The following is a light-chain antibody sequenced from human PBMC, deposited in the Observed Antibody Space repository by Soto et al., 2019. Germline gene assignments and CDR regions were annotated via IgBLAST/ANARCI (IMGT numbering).Light chain of an antibody. V-gene: IGKV1-6*02. CDR1: QGIRSD. Sequence: AIQLTQSPSSLSASVGDRVTITCRASQGIRSDVAWYQQKPGKAPKLLIYDAVTLQNGVPSWFSGGGSGSAFTLTISSLQPEDFATYYCLQDYSYPRTFGPGTKVDI. CDR2: DAV. J-gene: IGKJ3*01. CDR3: LQDYSYPRT.